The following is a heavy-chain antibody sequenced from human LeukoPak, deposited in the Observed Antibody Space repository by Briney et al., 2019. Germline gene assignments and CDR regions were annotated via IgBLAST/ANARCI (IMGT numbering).Heavy chain of an antibody. CDR1: GFTFSNAW. CDR2: IKSKTDGGTT. D-gene: IGHD3-22*01. Sequence: GGSLRLSCAASGFTFSNAWMSWVRQAPGKGLEWVGRIKSKTDGGTTDYAAPVKGRFTISRDDSKNTLYLQMNSLKTEDTAVYYCTTDHRYYDSSDLGYWGQGTLVTVSS. CDR3: TTDHRYYDSSDLGY. V-gene: IGHV3-15*01. J-gene: IGHJ4*02.